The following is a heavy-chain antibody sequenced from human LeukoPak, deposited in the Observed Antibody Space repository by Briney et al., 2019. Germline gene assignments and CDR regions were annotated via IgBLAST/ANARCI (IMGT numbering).Heavy chain of an antibody. V-gene: IGHV4-34*01. Sequence: SETLSLTCAVYGGSFSGYYWSWIRQPPGKGLEWIGEINHSGSTNYNPSLKSRVTISVDTSKNQFSLKLSSVTAADTAVYYCARSLPGTDAFDIWGQGTMVTVSS. CDR1: GGSFSGYY. CDR2: INHSGST. D-gene: IGHD3-10*01. J-gene: IGHJ3*02. CDR3: ARSLPGTDAFDI.